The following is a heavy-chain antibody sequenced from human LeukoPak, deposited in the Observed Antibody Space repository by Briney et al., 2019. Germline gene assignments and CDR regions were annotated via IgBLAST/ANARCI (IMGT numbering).Heavy chain of an antibody. CDR1: GFTFSSYG. V-gene: IGHV3-33*01. CDR3: ARGQNYDFWSGYLPIPHFDY. D-gene: IGHD3-3*01. CDR2: IWYDGSNK. Sequence: GGSLRLSCAASGFTFSSYGMHWVRQAPGKGLEWVAVIWYDGSNKYYADSVKGRFTISRDNSKNTLYLQMNSLRAEDTAVYYCARGQNYDFWSGYLPIPHFDYWGQGTLVTVSS. J-gene: IGHJ4*02.